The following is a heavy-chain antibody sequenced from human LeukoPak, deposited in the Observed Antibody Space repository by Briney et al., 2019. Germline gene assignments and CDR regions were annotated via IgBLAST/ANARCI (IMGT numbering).Heavy chain of an antibody. D-gene: IGHD6-13*01. CDR3: ARGIPSNWYVSWFDP. CDR1: GGSISSSSYY. CDR2: IYYSGST. J-gene: IGHJ5*02. Sequence: PSETLSLTCTVSGGSISSSSYYWGWIRQPPGKGLEWIGRIYYSGSTYYNPSLKSRVTISVDTSKNQFSLNLNSVTAADTAVYYCARGIPSNWYVSWFDPWGQGTLVTVSS. V-gene: IGHV4-39*07.